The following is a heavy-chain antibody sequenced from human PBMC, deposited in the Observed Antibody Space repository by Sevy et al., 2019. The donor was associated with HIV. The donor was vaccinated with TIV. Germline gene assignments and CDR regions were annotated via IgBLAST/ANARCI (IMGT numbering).Heavy chain of an antibody. J-gene: IGHJ4*02. D-gene: IGHD2-8*02. CDR1: GFTFSGYA. CDR3: GEHCTAVGCYYDY. V-gene: IGHV3-23*01. CDR2: INPSGSST. Sequence: GGSLRLSCAASGFTFSGYAMNWVRQAPGNGLEWVSSINPSGSSTSYADSVKGRFTISRDNSKNMLYLQMNSLRAEDTAVYYCGEHCTAVGCYYDYLGQGTVVTVSS.